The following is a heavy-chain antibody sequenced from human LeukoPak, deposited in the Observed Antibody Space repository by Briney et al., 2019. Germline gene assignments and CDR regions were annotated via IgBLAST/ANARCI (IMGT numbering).Heavy chain of an antibody. CDR2: ISAYTGNS. CDR1: GYTFSIYG. D-gene: IGHD3-3*01. V-gene: IGHV1-18*01. J-gene: IGHJ4*02. CDR3: ARDGKARYDFRENDC. Sequence: VKVSCKASGYTFSIYGITWVRQAPGQGLEWMGWISAYTGNSNYAQKFQDRVTMTTDTSTSTAYMGLRSLRSDDTAVYYCARDGKARYDFRENDCWGQGTLVTVSS.